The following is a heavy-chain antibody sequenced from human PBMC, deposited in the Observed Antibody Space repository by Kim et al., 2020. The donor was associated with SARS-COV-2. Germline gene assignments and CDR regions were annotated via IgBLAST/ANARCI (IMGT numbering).Heavy chain of an antibody. D-gene: IGHD3-10*01. CDR1: GGSISSYY. CDR3: ARAFGSGSYLIS. Sequence: SETLSLTCTVSGGSISSYYWSWIRQPPGKGLEWIGYIYYSGSTNYNPSFKSRVTISVDTSKNQFSLKLSSVTAADTAVYYCARAFGSGSYLISWGQGTLVTVSS. V-gene: IGHV4-59*01. CDR2: IYYSGST. J-gene: IGHJ4*02.